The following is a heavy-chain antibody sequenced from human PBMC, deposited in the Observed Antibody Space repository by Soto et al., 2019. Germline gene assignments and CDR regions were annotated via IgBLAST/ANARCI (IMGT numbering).Heavy chain of an antibody. V-gene: IGHV5-51*01. CDR3: ARIIGYCRNNDCSWTFDI. J-gene: IGHJ3*02. CDR2: FYPGDSTS. D-gene: IGHD2-2*03. Sequence: GESLKISCKTSGYSFISYWVAWVRRKPGKGLEWMGTFYPGDSTSTYSPSFQGQVTISVDKSISTAYLHLSSLKASDTAMYYCARIIGYCRNNDCSWTFDIWGQGTTVTV. CDR1: GYSFISYW.